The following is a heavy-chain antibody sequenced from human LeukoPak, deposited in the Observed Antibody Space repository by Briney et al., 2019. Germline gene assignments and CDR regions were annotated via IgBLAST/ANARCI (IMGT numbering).Heavy chain of an antibody. V-gene: IGHV3-64*01. Sequence: GGSLRLSCAASGFTFSSYAMHWVRQAPGKGLEYVSATSSNGGSTYYANSVKGRFTISRDNSKNTLYLQMGSLRAEDMAVYYCARDGSGSYYILYYFDYWGQGTLVTVSS. CDR2: TSSNGGST. J-gene: IGHJ4*02. CDR3: ARDGSGSYYILYYFDY. D-gene: IGHD3-10*01. CDR1: GFTFSSYA.